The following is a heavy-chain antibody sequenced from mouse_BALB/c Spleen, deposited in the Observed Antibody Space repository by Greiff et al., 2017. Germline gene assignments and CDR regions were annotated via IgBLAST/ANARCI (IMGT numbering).Heavy chain of an antibody. CDR3: ARGFTDWYFDV. CDR1: GYTFTSYW. J-gene: IGHJ1*01. Sequence: VQLQQSGAELARPGASVKLSCKASGYTFTSYWMQWVKQRPGQGLEWIGAIYPGDGDTRYTQKFKGKATLTADKSSSTAYMQLSSLASEDSAVYYCARGFTDWYFDVWGAGTTVTVSS. CDR2: IYPGDGDT. V-gene: IGHV1-87*01. D-gene: IGHD1-1*01.